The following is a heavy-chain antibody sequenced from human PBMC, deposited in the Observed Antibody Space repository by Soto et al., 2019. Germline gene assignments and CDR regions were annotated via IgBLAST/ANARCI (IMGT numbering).Heavy chain of an antibody. D-gene: IGHD1-1*01. CDR2: VHISGHS. V-gene: IGHV4-4*02. Sequence: PSETLSLTCTLSGGSVRAPDWWNWVRQSPDKGLEWIAEVHISGHSNYNPSLRSRVSVSIDSSKNQFYLNLNSVTAADTAIYYCARMRQGCSANNCYFDPWGQGTRVTVSS. J-gene: IGHJ5*01. CDR3: ARMRQGCSANNCYFDP. CDR1: GGSVRAPDW.